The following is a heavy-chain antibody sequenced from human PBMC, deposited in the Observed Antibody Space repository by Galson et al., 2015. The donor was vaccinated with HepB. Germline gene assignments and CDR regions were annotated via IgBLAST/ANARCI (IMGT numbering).Heavy chain of an antibody. V-gene: IGHV1-46*01. CDR1: GFIFTSYD. CDR2: INPSGGST. D-gene: IGHD5-18*01. Sequence: SVKVSCKASGFIFTSYDMHWVRQAPGQGLEWMGIINPSGGSTSYAQKFQGRVTMTRDTSTSTVYMELSSLRSEDTAVYYCARSLYTYGLEYGDWGQGTLVTVSS. CDR3: ARSLYTYGLEYGD. J-gene: IGHJ4*02.